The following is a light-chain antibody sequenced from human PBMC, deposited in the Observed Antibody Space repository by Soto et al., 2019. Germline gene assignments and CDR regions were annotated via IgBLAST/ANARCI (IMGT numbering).Light chain of an antibody. CDR2: DAY. Sequence: EVVLTQSPVTLSLSPGERATLSCRASQSFRGLLAWYQQKPGQPPRLLIYDAYNRATGIPPRFSGSGSGTDFTLTISSLEPEDSAVYYCQQRHMWPITFGQGTRLEI. CDR1: QSFRGL. V-gene: IGKV3-11*01. J-gene: IGKJ5*01. CDR3: QQRHMWPIT.